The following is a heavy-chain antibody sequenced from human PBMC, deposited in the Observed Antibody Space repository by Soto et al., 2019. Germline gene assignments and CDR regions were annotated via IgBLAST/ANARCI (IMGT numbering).Heavy chain of an antibody. D-gene: IGHD3-9*01. V-gene: IGHV3-66*01. CDR1: GFTVSSNY. CDR3: AKALSIYDILSSLDYYYYYMDV. Sequence: GGSLRLSCAASGFTVSSNYMSWVRQAPGKGLEWVSVIYSGGSTYYADYVKGRFPISRDNSKNTLYLQINSLKAVDTAVYYGAKALSIYDILSSLDYYYYYMDVWGKGTTVTVSS. J-gene: IGHJ6*03. CDR2: IYSGGST.